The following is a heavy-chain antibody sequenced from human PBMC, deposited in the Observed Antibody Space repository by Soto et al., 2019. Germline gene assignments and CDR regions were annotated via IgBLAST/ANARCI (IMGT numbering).Heavy chain of an antibody. Sequence: ASVKVSCKASGYTFTSYAMHWVRQAPGQRLEWMGWINPNSGGTNYAQKFQGWVTMTRDTSISTAYMELSRLRSDDTAVHYCARRDGGDAFDIWGQGTMVTVSS. D-gene: IGHD4-17*01. CDR1: GYTFTSYA. V-gene: IGHV1-2*04. CDR2: INPNSGGT. J-gene: IGHJ3*02. CDR3: ARRDGGDAFDI.